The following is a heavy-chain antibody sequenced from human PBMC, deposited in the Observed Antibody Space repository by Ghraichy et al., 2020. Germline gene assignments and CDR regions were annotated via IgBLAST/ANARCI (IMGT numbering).Heavy chain of an antibody. D-gene: IGHD3-22*01. CDR1: GGSISSGGYY. Sequence: SETLSLTCTVSGGSISSGGYYWSWIRQHPGKGLEWIGYIYYSGSTYYNPSLKSRVTISVDTSKNQFSLKLSSVTAADTAVYYCAAYYYDSSGPQEGAFDIWGQGTMVTVSS. CDR2: IYYSGST. CDR3: AAYYYDSSGPQEGAFDI. J-gene: IGHJ3*02. V-gene: IGHV4-31*03.